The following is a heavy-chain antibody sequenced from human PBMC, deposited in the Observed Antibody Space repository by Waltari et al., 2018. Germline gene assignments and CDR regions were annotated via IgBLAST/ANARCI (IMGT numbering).Heavy chain of an antibody. J-gene: IGHJ4*02. CDR1: GVSMNGYL. Sequence: QVQLQESGPGLVKASETLSLTCTVSGVSMNGYLCHWIRQSPGKGLEWIGYIDYIGITDYDPSLKSRVTMSVDTSKSQFSLRLTSVTSEDTAFYYCAREIYGGNSRPFDFWGQGALVTVSS. D-gene: IGHD2-21*02. V-gene: IGHV4-59*01. CDR3: AREIYGGNSRPFDF. CDR2: IDYIGIT.